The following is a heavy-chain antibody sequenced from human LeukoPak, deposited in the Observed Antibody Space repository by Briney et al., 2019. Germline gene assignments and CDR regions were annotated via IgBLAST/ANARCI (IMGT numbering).Heavy chain of an antibody. CDR2: IYPGDSNT. D-gene: IGHD2-2*01. CDR1: GYTFTDFW. CDR3: GRGDCSSSSCLWDY. J-gene: IGHJ4*02. V-gene: IGHV5-51*01. Sequence: RGESLKISCKGSGYTFTDFWIGWVRQMPGKGLQWMGIIYPGDSNTRYSPSFQGQVTISADKSISTAYLQWSSLKASDTAMYYCGRGDCSSSSCLWDYWGQGTLVTVSS.